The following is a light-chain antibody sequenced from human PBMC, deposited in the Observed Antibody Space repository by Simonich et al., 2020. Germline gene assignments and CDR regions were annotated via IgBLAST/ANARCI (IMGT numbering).Light chain of an antibody. CDR3: SSYTSSSTLV. CDR1: SSDVCGYNY. V-gene: IGLV2-11*01. Sequence: SALTQPRSVSGAPGQSVTLSCTGTSSDVCGYNYVSWYQQHPGKAPKPLIYDVSKRPSGVPDRFSGSKSGNTASLTISGLQAEDEADYYCSSYTSSSTLVFGGGTKLTVL. J-gene: IGLJ2*01. CDR2: DVS.